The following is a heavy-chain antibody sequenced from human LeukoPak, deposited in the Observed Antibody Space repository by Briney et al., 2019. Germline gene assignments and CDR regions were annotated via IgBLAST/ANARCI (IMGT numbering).Heavy chain of an antibody. CDR2: ISSSGSSV. CDR3: ARDPGSGYEEHFDY. J-gene: IGHJ4*02. CDR1: GFIFSDYY. D-gene: IGHD5-12*01. V-gene: IGHV3-11*01. Sequence: GGSLRLSCAASGFIFSDYYMSWIRQAPGKGLEWVSYISSSGSSVYYADSVKGRFTISRDNAKDSLYLQMNSLRAEDTAVYYCARDPGSGYEEHFDYWGQGTLVTVSS.